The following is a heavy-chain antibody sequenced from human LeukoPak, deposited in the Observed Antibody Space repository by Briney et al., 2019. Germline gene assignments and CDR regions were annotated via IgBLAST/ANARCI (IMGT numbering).Heavy chain of an antibody. J-gene: IGHJ3*02. CDR1: GFTFSSYA. Sequence: PGRSLRLSCAASGFTFSSYAMHWVRQAPGKGLEWVTVISSDGGTKYYTDSVKGRFIISRDNSKNTLYLQMNSLRAEDTAVYYCAKDVSPETGNAFEIWGQGTMVTVSS. CDR2: ISSDGGTK. CDR3: AKDVSPETGNAFEI. D-gene: IGHD1-14*01. V-gene: IGHV3-30*18.